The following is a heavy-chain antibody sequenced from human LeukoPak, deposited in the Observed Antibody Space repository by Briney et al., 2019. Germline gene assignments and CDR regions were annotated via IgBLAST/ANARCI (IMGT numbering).Heavy chain of an antibody. CDR2: ISYDGSNK. V-gene: IGHV3-30-3*01. D-gene: IGHD5-18*01. J-gene: IGHJ4*02. CDR1: GFTFSSYA. Sequence: GGSLRLSCAASGFTFSSYAMHWVRQAPGKGLEWVAVISYDGSNKYYADSVKGRFTISRDNSKNMLYLQMNSLRAEDTAIYYCAKDTGYNYGYDYWGQGTLATVSS. CDR3: AKDTGYNYGYDY.